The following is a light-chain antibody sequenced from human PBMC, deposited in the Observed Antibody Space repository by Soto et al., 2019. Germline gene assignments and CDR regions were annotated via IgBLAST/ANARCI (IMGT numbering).Light chain of an antibody. CDR2: DVS. J-gene: IGLJ3*02. V-gene: IGLV2-14*01. Sequence: QSVLTQPASVSGSPGQSITISCTGTSSDIGDDNYVSWYQHHPAKAPKLIIHDVSDRPAGVSHRFSASKSGNTASLTISGLQAEDEAHYYCSSYTTSTSLLLFGGGTKLTVL. CDR3: SSYTTSTSLLL. CDR1: SSDIGDDNY.